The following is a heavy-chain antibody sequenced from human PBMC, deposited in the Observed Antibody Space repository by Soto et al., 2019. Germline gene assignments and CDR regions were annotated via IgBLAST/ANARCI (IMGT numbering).Heavy chain of an antibody. D-gene: IGHD1-20*01. CDR1: GGSISSYY. CDR3: AREDGITGMVGAFDI. J-gene: IGHJ3*02. Sequence: QVQLQESGPGLVKPSETLSLTCTVSGGSISSYYWSWIRQPPGKGLEWIGYIYYSGSTNYNPSLKSRVTISVDTSKNQFSLKLSSVTAADTAVYYCAREDGITGMVGAFDIWGQGTMVTVSS. CDR2: IYYSGST. V-gene: IGHV4-59*01.